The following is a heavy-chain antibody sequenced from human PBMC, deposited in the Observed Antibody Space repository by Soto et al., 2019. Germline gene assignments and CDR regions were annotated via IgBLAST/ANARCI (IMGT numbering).Heavy chain of an antibody. D-gene: IGHD3-3*01. J-gene: IGHJ1*01. Sequence: EVQLLESGGGLVQPGGSLRLSCAVSGFSISSSAFSWVRQTPGKGLEWVSASSGGGGPTHYADSARGRFTISRDNSKNTLYLQMNSLRAEDTAIYYCAKNDWSVYPLGGFWGRGALVSVSS. CDR1: GFSISSSA. CDR3: AKNDWSVYPLGGF. CDR2: SSGGGGPT. V-gene: IGHV3-23*01.